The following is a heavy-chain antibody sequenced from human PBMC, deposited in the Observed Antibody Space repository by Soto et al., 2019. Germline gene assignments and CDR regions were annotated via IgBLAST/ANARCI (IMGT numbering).Heavy chain of an antibody. CDR2: ISYDGSNK. CDR3: ARDEQLALDY. V-gene: IGHV3-30-3*01. Sequence: QVQLVESGGGVVQPGRSLRLSCAASGFTFSSYAMHWVRQAPGKGLEWVAVISYDGSNKYYADSVKGRFTISRANSKDTLYLQMNSLRAEDTAVYYCARDEQLALDYWGQGTLVTVSS. J-gene: IGHJ4*02. D-gene: IGHD6-6*01. CDR1: GFTFSSYA.